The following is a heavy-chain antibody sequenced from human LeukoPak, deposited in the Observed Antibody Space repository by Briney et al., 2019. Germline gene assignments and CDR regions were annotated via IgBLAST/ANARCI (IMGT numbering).Heavy chain of an antibody. CDR2: IFTSGST. V-gene: IGHV4-4*07. J-gene: IGHJ3*02. D-gene: IGHD4-11*01. CDR3: ARAPVTVKDSFDI. CDR1: GGFINNYY. Sequence: SATLSLTCAVSGGFINNYYWSWIRQPAGKGLEWIGRIFTSGSTNYNASLKSRVTMSVDTSKNQFSLKLRSMTAADTAVYYCARAPVTVKDSFDIWGQGTMVTVSS.